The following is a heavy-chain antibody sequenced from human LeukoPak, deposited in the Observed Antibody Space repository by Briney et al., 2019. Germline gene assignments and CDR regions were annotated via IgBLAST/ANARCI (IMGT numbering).Heavy chain of an antibody. J-gene: IGHJ4*02. D-gene: IGHD2-2*01. CDR1: GYSFTTYG. CDR2: ISAYNANT. Sequence: ASVKVSCKASGYSFTTYGISWVRQAPGQGLEWMGWISAYNANTNYALKLQGRVTMTTDTSTSTAYMELRSLRSDDTAVYYCARDYCSSTSCHFDYWGQGTLVTVSS. V-gene: IGHV1-18*01. CDR3: ARDYCSSTSCHFDY.